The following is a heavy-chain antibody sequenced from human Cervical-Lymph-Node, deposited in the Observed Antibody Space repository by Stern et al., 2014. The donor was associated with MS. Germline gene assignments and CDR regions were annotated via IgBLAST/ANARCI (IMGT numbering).Heavy chain of an antibody. J-gene: IGHJ4*02. CDR1: GFTFSSYS. CDR3: GRDSNSWYCVDY. V-gene: IGHV3-21*01. Sequence: EVQLVESGGGLVKPGGSLRLSCAASGFTFSSYSMNWVRQAPGQGLEWISSVSSSSNYIYSADAVKGRFTISRDNAKNSLYLQMNSLRAENTAGYCCGRDSNSWYCVDYWGQGTLVTVSS. CDR2: VSSSSNYI. D-gene: IGHD6-13*01.